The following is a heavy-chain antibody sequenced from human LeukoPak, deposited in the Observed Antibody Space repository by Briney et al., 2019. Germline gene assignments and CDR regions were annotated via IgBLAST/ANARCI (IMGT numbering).Heavy chain of an antibody. J-gene: IGHJ6*03. CDR3: ARDRFPRHKLAATHDGYYYMDV. D-gene: IGHD2-15*01. CDR2: IIPIFGTA. V-gene: IGHV1-69*13. Sequence: ASVKVSCKASGGTFSSYAISWVRQAPGQGLEWMGGIIPIFGTANYAQKFQGRVTITADESTSTAYMELSSLRSEDTAVYYCARDRFPRHKLAATHDGYYYMDVWGKGTTVTVSS. CDR1: GGTFSSYA.